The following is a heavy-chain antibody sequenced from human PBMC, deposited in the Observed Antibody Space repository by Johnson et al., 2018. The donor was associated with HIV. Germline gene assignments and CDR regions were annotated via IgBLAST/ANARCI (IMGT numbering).Heavy chain of an antibody. J-gene: IGHJ3*02. V-gene: IGHV3-30*04. CDR2: ISYDASNK. CDR3: ARGRRPWELHGFNAFDT. D-gene: IGHD1-26*01. Sequence: VQLVESGGGVVQPGRSLRLSCAASRFTFSSFAMHWVRQAPGKGLEWVAVISYDASNKYYADSVKGRFTIPRDNSKNTLYLQMNSLRVEDTAVYHCARGRRPWELHGFNAFDTWGQGTMVIVSS. CDR1: RFTFSSFA.